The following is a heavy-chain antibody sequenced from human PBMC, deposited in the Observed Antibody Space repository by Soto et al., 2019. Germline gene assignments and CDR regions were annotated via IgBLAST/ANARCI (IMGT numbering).Heavy chain of an antibody. CDR3: ARPLIAVAGPDAFDI. CDR2: IWYDGSNK. Sequence: QVQLVESGGGVVQPGRSLRLSCAASGFTFSSYGMHWVRQAPGKGLEWVAVIWYDGSNKYYADSVKGRFTISRDNSKNTLYLQMNSLRAEDTAVYYCARPLIAVAGPDAFDIWGQGTMVTVSS. J-gene: IGHJ3*02. V-gene: IGHV3-33*01. CDR1: GFTFSSYG. D-gene: IGHD6-19*01.